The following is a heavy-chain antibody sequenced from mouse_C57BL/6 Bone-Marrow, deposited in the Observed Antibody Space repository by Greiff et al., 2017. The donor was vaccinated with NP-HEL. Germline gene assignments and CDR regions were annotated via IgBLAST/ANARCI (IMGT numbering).Heavy chain of an antibody. CDR3: ARQGYSNYFDY. CDR1: GYTFTSYW. CDR2: IDPSDSYT. V-gene: IGHV1-69*01. J-gene: IGHJ2*01. Sequence: QVQLQQPGAELVMPGASVKLSCKASGYTFTSYWMHWVKQRPGQGLEWIGEIDPSDSYTNYNQKFKGKSTLTVDKSSSTAYMQLISLTSEDSAVYYCARQGYSNYFDYWGQGTTLTVSS. D-gene: IGHD2-5*01.